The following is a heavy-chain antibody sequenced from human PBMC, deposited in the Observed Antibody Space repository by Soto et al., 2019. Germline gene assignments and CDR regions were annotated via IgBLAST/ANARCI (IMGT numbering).Heavy chain of an antibody. D-gene: IGHD1-26*01. Sequence: GGSLRLSCAASGFTVSSNYMSWVRQAPGKGLEWVSVIYSGGSTYYADSVKGRFTISRDNSKNTLYLQMNSLRAEDTAVYYCARDNYGGSYGYFDYWGQGTLVTVSS. V-gene: IGHV3-53*01. CDR1: GFTVSSNY. CDR3: ARDNYGGSYGYFDY. CDR2: IYSGGST. J-gene: IGHJ4*02.